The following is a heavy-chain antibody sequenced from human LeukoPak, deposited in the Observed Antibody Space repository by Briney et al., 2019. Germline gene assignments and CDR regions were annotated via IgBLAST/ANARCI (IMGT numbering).Heavy chain of an antibody. V-gene: IGHV4-39*01. D-gene: IGHD6-19*01. CDR2: IYYSGST. CDR1: GGSISSSSYY. Sequence: SETLSLTCTVSGGSISSSSYYWGWIRQPPGKGLEWIGSIYYSGSTYYNPSLKSRVTISVDTSKNQFSLKLSSVTAADTAVYYCARSYLAVAGSFFDYWGQGTLVTVSS. CDR3: ARSYLAVAGSFFDY. J-gene: IGHJ4*02.